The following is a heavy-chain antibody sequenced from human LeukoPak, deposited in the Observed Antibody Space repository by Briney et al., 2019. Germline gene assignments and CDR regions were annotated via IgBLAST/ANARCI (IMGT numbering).Heavy chain of an antibody. Sequence: PGGSLRLSCAASGFTVIDNYMTWVRQAPGKGLEWVSDIYSGSSAYYADSVKGRFTISRDNSKNTLYLQMNSLRAEDTGVYYCARVVRFLEWLPRFGSYFDYWGQGTLVTVSS. CDR1: GFTVIDNY. CDR3: ARVVRFLEWLPRFGSYFDY. V-gene: IGHV3-53*01. CDR2: IYSGSSA. J-gene: IGHJ4*02. D-gene: IGHD3-3*01.